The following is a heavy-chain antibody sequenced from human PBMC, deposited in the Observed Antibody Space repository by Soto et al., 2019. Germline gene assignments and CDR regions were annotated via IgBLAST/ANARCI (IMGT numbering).Heavy chain of an antibody. J-gene: IGHJ4*02. D-gene: IGHD5-12*01. Sequence: PGGSLRFSCAASGFTFSSYAMHWVRQAPGQGLEWVSSFTTSGSIYYADSLKGRFTISRDNAKNSLYLQMNSLRTEDTAVYYCARDPEKYRGSDLGIDYWGQGTLVTVSS. V-gene: IGHV3-21*01. CDR1: GFTFSSYA. CDR2: FTTSGSI. CDR3: ARDPEKYRGSDLGIDY.